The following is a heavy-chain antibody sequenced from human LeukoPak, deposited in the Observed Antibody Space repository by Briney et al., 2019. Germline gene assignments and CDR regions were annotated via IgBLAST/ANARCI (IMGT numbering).Heavy chain of an antibody. Sequence: PSETLSLTCTVSAGSVSSYYWTWIRQPAGKGLQWIGRIYTFGSTNYNPSLKGRVTISVDTSKNQFSLKLTSVTAADTAVYYCARDSGSYNGASDVWGQGTMVTVSS. CDR1: AGSVSSYY. CDR2: IYTFGST. V-gene: IGHV4-4*07. D-gene: IGHD1-26*01. CDR3: ARDSGSYNGASDV. J-gene: IGHJ3*01.